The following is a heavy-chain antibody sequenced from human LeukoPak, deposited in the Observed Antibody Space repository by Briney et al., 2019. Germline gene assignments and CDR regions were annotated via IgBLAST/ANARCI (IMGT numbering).Heavy chain of an antibody. CDR3: ARECSGTSCYPY. J-gene: IGHJ4*02. V-gene: IGHV3-21*01. Sequence: GGSLRLSCAASGFTFSSYSMNWVGQAPRKGLEWVSSISSSSRYIYYADSVNGRFTISRDNAKDALYLQMNSLRAEDTAVYYCARECSGTSCYPYWGRGPLVTVSS. CDR1: GFTFSSYS. CDR2: ISSSSRYI. D-gene: IGHD2-2*01.